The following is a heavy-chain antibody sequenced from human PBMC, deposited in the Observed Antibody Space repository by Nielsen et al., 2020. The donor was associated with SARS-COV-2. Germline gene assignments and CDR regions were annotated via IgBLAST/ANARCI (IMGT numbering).Heavy chain of an antibody. J-gene: IGHJ3*02. CDR2: IKQDGSEK. Sequence: GESLKISCAASGFTFSSYWMSWVRQAPGKGLEWVANIKQDGSEKYYVDSVKGRFTISRDNAKNSLYLQMNSLRAEDTAVYYCARGTRDSSGWPQDAFDIWGQGTMVTVSS. CDR1: GFTFSSYW. CDR3: ARGTRDSSGWPQDAFDI. D-gene: IGHD6-19*01. V-gene: IGHV3-7*01.